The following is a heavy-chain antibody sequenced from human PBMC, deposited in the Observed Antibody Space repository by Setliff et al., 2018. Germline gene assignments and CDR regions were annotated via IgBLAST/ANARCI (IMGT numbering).Heavy chain of an antibody. CDR3: ARTGTYRYFDY. CDR2: IYYRGDT. J-gene: IGHJ4*02. Sequence: SETLSLTCTVSGASLSSGTYYWGWIRQPPGKGLECIGRIYYRGDTYYNASLKGRLTISVDTAQNQFSLRLTSVTAADTAVYYCARTGTYRYFDYWGQGALVTVS. CDR1: GASLSSGTYY. D-gene: IGHD1-1*01. V-gene: IGHV4-39*01.